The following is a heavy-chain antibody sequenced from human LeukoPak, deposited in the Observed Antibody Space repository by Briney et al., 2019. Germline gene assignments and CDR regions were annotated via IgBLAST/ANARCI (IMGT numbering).Heavy chain of an antibody. J-gene: IGHJ5*02. CDR1: GFTFSSYS. V-gene: IGHV3-21*01. CDR3: ARDPSSSSWLNWFDP. CDR2: ISSSSSYI. D-gene: IGHD6-13*01. Sequence: PGGSLRLSCAASGFTFSSYSMNWVRQAPGKGLEWVSSISSSSSYIYYADSVKGRFTISRYNAKNSLYLQMNSLRAEDTAVYYCARDPSSSSWLNWFDPWGQGTLVTVSS.